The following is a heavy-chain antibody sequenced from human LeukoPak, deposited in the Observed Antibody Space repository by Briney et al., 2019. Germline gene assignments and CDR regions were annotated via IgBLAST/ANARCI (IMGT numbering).Heavy chain of an antibody. J-gene: IGHJ4*02. V-gene: IGHV3-21*01. CDR3: AREPWGDYYFVY. CDR1: GFTFSSYS. Sequence: GGSLRLSCAPSGFTFSSYSMNWVRQAPGRGLEWVSSLRSSSSYIYYADSVKGRFTISRDNANNSLYLQMNSLRAEDTAVYYCAREPWGDYYFVYWGQGTLVTVSS. D-gene: IGHD2-21*02. CDR2: LRSSSSYI.